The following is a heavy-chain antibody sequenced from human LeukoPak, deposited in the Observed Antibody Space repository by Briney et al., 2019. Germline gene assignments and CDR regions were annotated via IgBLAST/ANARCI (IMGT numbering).Heavy chain of an antibody. Sequence: PGGSLRLSCAASGFTFSSYSMNWVRQAPGKGLEWIGYIYYSGSTNYNPSLKSRVTISVDTSKNQFSLKLSSVTAADTAVYYCARVGQYDNYMDVWGKGTTVTVSS. CDR3: ARVGQYDNYMDV. CDR1: GFTFSSYS. V-gene: IGHV4-59*01. CDR2: IYYSGST. J-gene: IGHJ6*03.